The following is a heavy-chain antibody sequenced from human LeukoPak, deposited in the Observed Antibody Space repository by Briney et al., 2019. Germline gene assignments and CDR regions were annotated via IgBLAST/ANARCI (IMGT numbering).Heavy chain of an antibody. J-gene: IGHJ4*02. Sequence: PSETLSLTCTVSGGSISSYYWNWIRQPPGKGLERIGYIYNSGTTNYNPSLKSRVTISVDTSKNQFSLKLSSVTAADTAVYYCARALTRRDGYNFDYWGQGTLVTVSS. D-gene: IGHD5-24*01. CDR2: IYNSGTT. V-gene: IGHV4-59*01. CDR3: ARALTRRDGYNFDY. CDR1: GGSISSYY.